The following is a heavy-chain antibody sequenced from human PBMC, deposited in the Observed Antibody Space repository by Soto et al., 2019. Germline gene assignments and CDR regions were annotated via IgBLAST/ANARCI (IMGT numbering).Heavy chain of an antibody. CDR1: GGSFSGYY. D-gene: IGHD4-17*01. J-gene: IGHJ4*02. V-gene: IGHV4-34*01. Sequence: SETLSLTCAVYGGSFSGYYGSWIRQHPGKGLEWIGEINHSGSTNYNPSLKSRVTISVDTSKNQFSLKLSSVTAADTAVYYCARGYDYGDYELDYWGQGTLVTVSS. CDR3: ARGYDYGDYELDY. CDR2: INHSGST.